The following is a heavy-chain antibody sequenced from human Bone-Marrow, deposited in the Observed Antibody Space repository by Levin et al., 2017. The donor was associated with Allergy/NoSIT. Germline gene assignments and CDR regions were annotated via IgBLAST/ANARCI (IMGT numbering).Heavy chain of an antibody. J-gene: IGHJ4*02. Sequence: ASVKVSCKASGYTFSTYRITWVRQAPGQGLEWMGYVSTYSDNTNYAQKFEGRVTMTTDTSTSTAYMELRSLRSDDTAVYYCARGSYGDYWGLGTLVTVSS. D-gene: IGHD2-21*01. CDR1: GYTFSTYR. CDR2: VSTYSDNT. CDR3: ARGSYGDY. V-gene: IGHV1-18*01.